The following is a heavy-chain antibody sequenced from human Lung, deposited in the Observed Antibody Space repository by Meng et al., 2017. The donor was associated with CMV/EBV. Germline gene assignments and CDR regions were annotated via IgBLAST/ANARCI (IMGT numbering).Heavy chain of an antibody. V-gene: IGHV1-2*02. CDR2: INPNTGDT. CDR1: GYTFTGYN. CDR3: ARLFHTSLGTNYYYGMDV. D-gene: IGHD3-10*01. Sequence: SXXVSXXASGYTFTGYNIHWVRQAPGQGLEWMGWINPNTGDTKYAQKFQGRVPLTRDTSISTAYMELSRMKSDDTAVFFCARLFHTSLGTNYYYGMDVWGQGXTVTVSS. J-gene: IGHJ6*02.